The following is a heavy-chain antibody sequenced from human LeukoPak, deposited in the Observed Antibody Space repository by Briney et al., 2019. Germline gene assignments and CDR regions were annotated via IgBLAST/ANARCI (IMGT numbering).Heavy chain of an antibody. J-gene: IGHJ4*02. CDR1: GYSFTSYW. Sequence: GESLKISCEGSGYSFTSYWIGWVRQMPGKVLEWMGIIYPGDSDTRYSPSFQGQVTISADKSISTAYLQWCSMKPSDTAMYYCAGPDWNGLNYWGQGTLVTVSS. V-gene: IGHV5-51*01. CDR2: IYPGDSDT. CDR3: AGPDWNGLNY. D-gene: IGHD1-1*01.